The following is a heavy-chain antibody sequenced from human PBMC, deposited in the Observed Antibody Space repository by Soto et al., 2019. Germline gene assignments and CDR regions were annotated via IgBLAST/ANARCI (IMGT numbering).Heavy chain of an antibody. CDR1: GLSLSTTGVS. CDR3: SHNGGITKGENYIRWNYRLNWYDP. D-gene: IGHD3-16*02. Sequence: TLKQSGPLLVKPTQALMQTCTFSGLSLSTTGVSVGWLRHPPGKVPERLALIYWDDDKRYSPSMRNRPTITKETTNNQVVLTMTNMHPVHTVTDYCSHNGGITKGENYIRWNYRLNWYDPWGQGTLGTVSS. V-gene: IGHV2-5*02. CDR2: IYWDDDK. J-gene: IGHJ5*02.